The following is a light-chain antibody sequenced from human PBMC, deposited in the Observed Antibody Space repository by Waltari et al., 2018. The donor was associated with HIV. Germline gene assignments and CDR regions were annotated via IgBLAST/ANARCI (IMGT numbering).Light chain of an antibody. V-gene: IGLV3-25*03. J-gene: IGLJ2*01. CDR2: RDN. CDR3: QSADITNIWV. CDR1: ALPTQY. Sequence: SSDLTQPPSMSLSPGQTARITCSGAALPTQYVYWYQQKPGQAPVLIISRDNERPSGVPDRFSGSRSGTTATATLTISGVQTEDEADYYCQSADITNIWVFGGGTKLTVL.